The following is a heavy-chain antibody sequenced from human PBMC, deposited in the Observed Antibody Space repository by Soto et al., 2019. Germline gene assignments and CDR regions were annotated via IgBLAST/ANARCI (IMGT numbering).Heavy chain of an antibody. D-gene: IGHD3-22*01. J-gene: IGHJ6*02. CDR1: GGSIISSSYY. CDR2: FYYSGST. V-gene: IGHV4-39*01. Sequence: SETLSLTCTVSGGSIISSSYYWGWIRQPPGKGLEWIGSFYYSGSTYYNPSLKSRVTISVDTSKNQFSLKLSSVTAADTAVYYCARHGAMDYYDSSGRLPYYYYGMDVWGQGTTVTVSS. CDR3: ARHGAMDYYDSSGRLPYYYYGMDV.